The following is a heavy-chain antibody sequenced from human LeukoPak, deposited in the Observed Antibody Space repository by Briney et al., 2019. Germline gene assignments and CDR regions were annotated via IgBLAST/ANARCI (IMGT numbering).Heavy chain of an antibody. Sequence: GGSLRLSCAASGFTFSSYGMSWVRQAPGKGLEWVSVIYSGGSTYYADSVKGRFTISRDNSKNTLYPQMNSLRAEDTAVYYCARTYYYGSGSSYSYYFDYWGQGTLVTVSS. D-gene: IGHD3-10*01. CDR1: GFTFSSYG. CDR2: IYSGGST. CDR3: ARTYYYGSGSSYSYYFDY. J-gene: IGHJ4*02. V-gene: IGHV3-53*01.